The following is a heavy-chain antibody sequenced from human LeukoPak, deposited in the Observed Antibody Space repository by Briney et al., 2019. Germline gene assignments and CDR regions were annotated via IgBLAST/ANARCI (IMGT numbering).Heavy chain of an antibody. D-gene: IGHD2-21*02. CDR3: AREPNCGGDCYFYDS. V-gene: IGHV3-53*04. Sequence: GGSLRLSCAASGFTVSSNYMSWVRQAPGKGLEWVSVIYTGGNTHYADSVKGRFTISRQNSKNTLYLQMNGLRTEDTAVYYCAREPNCGGDCYFYDSWGQGTLVTVSS. J-gene: IGHJ4*02. CDR1: GFTVSSNY. CDR2: IYTGGNT.